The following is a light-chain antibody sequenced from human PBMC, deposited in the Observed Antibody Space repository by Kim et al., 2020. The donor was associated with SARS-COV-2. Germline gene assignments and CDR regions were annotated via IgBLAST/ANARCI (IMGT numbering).Light chain of an antibody. CDR3: AAWDDSLSGHWV. CDR1: SSNSGRSY. Sequence: GVTVPWSGSSSNSGRSYVYWYQQLPGTAPKLLIFRNNQRPSGVPDRFSGSKSGTSASLAISGLRSEDEADYYCAAWDDSLSGHWVFGGGTQLTVL. CDR2: RNN. J-gene: IGLJ3*02. V-gene: IGLV1-47*01.